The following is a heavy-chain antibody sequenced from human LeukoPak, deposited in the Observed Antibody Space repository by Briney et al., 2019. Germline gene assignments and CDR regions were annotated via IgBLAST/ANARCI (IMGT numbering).Heavy chain of an antibody. CDR3: ARAEGSSTSFLFDY. CDR2: IIPIFGTA. Sequence: LVKVSCKASGGTFSSYAISWVRQAPGQGLEWMGGIIPIFGTANYTQKSQGRVTITADESTSTAYMELSSLRSEDTAVYYCARAEGSSTSFLFDYWGQGTLVTVSS. V-gene: IGHV1-69*13. J-gene: IGHJ4*02. D-gene: IGHD2-2*01. CDR1: GGTFSSYA.